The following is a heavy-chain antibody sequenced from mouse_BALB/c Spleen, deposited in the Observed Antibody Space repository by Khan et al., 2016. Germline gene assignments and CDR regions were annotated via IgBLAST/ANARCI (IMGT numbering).Heavy chain of an antibody. V-gene: IGHV4-1*02. J-gene: IGHJ4*01. CDR3: ARRGYDFSMDY. CDR2: INPDSSTI. Sequence: EVKLLESGGGLVQPGGSLKLSCAASGFDFSRYWMSWVRQAPGKGLEWIGEINPDSSTINYMPSLKDKFIISRDNAKNTLYLQMSKVRSEDTAIYYCARRGYDFSMDYWGQGTSVTVSS. D-gene: IGHD2-2*01. CDR1: GFDFSRYW.